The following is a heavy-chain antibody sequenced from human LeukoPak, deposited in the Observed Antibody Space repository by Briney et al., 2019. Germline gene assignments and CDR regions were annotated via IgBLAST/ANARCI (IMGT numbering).Heavy chain of an antibody. J-gene: IGHJ4*02. V-gene: IGHV3-9*03. D-gene: IGHD3-22*01. Sequence: PGGSLRLSCAASGFTFDDYAMHWVRQAPGKGLEWVSGISGNSGSIGYADSVKGRFTISRDNAKNSLYLQMNSLRAEDMALYYCAKATHYYDSSGAYFDYWGQGTLVTVSS. CDR1: GFTFDDYA. CDR2: ISGNSGSI. CDR3: AKATHYYDSSGAYFDY.